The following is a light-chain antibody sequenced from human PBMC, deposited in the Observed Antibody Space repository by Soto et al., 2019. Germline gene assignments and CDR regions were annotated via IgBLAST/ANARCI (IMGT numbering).Light chain of an antibody. CDR1: NSDVGAYNY. CDR2: EVN. CDR3: SSYAGG. V-gene: IGLV2-11*01. Sequence: QSALTQPRSVSGSPGQSVTISCTGTNSDVGAYNYVSWYQQHPGTAPKLIIYEVNKRPSGVPDRFSGSKSGNTASLTISGLQAEDEADYHCSSYAGGFGGGTQLTVL. J-gene: IGLJ2*01.